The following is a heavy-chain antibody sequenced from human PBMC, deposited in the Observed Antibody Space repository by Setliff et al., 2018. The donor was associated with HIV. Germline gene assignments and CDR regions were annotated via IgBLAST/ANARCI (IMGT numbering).Heavy chain of an antibody. V-gene: IGHV1-46*01. CDR3: ARQLSNSLES. CDR1: GYTFTSYT. CDR2: INPSDGST. Sequence: GASVKVSCKTSGYTFTSYTTHWVRQAPGQGLEWMGLINPSDGSTSYAPKFQDRVTMTRDTSTTTVYMELSGLRSDDTAVYYCARQLSNSLESWGQGTLVTVSS. D-gene: IGHD1-1*01. J-gene: IGHJ4*02.